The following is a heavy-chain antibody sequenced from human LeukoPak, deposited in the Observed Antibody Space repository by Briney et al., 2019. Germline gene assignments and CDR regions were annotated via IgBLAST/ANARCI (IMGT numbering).Heavy chain of an antibody. CDR3: ATQSYYYDSSGYIPFSY. CDR2: IYPGDSDT. CDR1: GYSFTSYW. Sequence: GESLKISCKGSGYSFTSYWIGWVRQMPGKGLEWMGIIYPGDSDTRYSPSFQGQVTISADKSISTAYLQWSSLKDSDTAMYYCATQSYYYDSSGYIPFSYWGQGTLVTVSS. D-gene: IGHD3-22*01. J-gene: IGHJ4*02. V-gene: IGHV5-51*01.